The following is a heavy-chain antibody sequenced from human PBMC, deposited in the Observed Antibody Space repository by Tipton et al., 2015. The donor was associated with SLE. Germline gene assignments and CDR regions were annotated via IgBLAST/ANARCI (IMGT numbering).Heavy chain of an antibody. J-gene: IGHJ4*02. CDR3: ARDGDAAAGFDY. Sequence: TLSLTCTVSGGSISSYYWSWIRQPPGKGLEWIGYIDYSGSTNYNPSLKSRVTISVDTSKNQFSLKLSSVTAADTAVYYCARDGDAAAGFDYWGQGTLVTVSS. CDR2: IDYSGST. V-gene: IGHV4-59*12. CDR1: GGSISSYY. D-gene: IGHD6-13*01.